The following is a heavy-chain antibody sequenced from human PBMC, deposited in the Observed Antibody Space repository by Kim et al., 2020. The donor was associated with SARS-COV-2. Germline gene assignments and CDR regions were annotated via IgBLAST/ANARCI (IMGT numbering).Heavy chain of an antibody. J-gene: IGHJ4*02. Sequence: SETLSLTCAVYGGSFSGYYWSWIRQPPGKGLEWIGEINHSGSTNYNPSLKSRVTISVDTSKNQFSLKLSSVTAADTAVYYCARGPRRGRDGTYPHPDKPGYYFDYWGQGTLVTVSS. CDR2: INHSGST. CDR3: ARGPRRGRDGTYPHPDKPGYYFDY. V-gene: IGHV4-34*01. CDR1: GGSFSGYY. D-gene: IGHD1-1*01.